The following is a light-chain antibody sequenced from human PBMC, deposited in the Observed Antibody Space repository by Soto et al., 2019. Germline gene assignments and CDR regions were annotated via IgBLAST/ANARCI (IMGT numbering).Light chain of an antibody. Sequence: QSVLTKPPSVSAAPGQKVTISCSGSSSNIGNNYVSWYQQLPGTAPKLLIYDNDKRPSGIPDRFSGSKSGTSATLGITGLQTGDDADYYCGTWDSSLSAVVFGGGTKLTVL. V-gene: IGLV1-51*01. CDR2: DND. CDR3: GTWDSSLSAVV. J-gene: IGLJ2*01. CDR1: SSNIGNNY.